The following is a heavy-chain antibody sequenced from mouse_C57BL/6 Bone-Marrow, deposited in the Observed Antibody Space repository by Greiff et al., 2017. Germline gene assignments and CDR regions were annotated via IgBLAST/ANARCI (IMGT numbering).Heavy chain of an antibody. CDR1: GYTFTSYW. J-gene: IGHJ3*01. CDR3: ARRELRPWLAY. V-gene: IGHV1-55*01. CDR2: IYPGSGST. Sequence: QVQLQQPGAELVKPGASVKMSCKASGYTFTSYWITWVKQRPGQGLEWIGDIYPGSGSTNYNEKFKCKATLTVDTSSSTAYMQLSSLTSEDSAVYYCARRELRPWLAYWGQGTLVTVSA. D-gene: IGHD3-2*02.